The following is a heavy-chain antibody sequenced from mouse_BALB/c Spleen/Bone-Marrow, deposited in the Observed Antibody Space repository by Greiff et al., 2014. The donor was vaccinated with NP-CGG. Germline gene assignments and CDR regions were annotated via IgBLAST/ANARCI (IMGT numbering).Heavy chain of an antibody. CDR3: ASYRFAY. V-gene: IGHV1-4*01. CDR2: INPSTGYT. Sequence: VQLVESGAGLAKPGASMKMSCKASDYTFTNYRMHWVKQRPGQGLEWIGYINPSTGYTEYNQKFKDKATLTADKSSSTAYMQLSRLTSEDSAVYYCASYRFAYWGQGTLVTVSA. CDR1: DYTFTNYR. J-gene: IGHJ3*01. D-gene: IGHD2-10*01.